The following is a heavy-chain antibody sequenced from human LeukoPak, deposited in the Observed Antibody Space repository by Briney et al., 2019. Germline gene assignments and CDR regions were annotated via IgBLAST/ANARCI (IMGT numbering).Heavy chain of an antibody. CDR1: GFTFDDYA. CDR2: FSWNSGSI. Sequence: GGSLRLSCAASGFTFDDYAMHWVRQAPGKGLEWVSGFSWNSGSIAYADSVKGRFTISRDNAKNSLYLQMNSLRAEDTALYYCAKDSSNWYDPLFDYWGQGTLVTVSS. CDR3: AKDSSNWYDPLFDY. J-gene: IGHJ4*02. D-gene: IGHD6-13*01. V-gene: IGHV3-9*01.